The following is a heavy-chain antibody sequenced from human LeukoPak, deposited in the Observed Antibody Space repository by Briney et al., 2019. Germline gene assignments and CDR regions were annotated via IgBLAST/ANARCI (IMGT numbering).Heavy chain of an antibody. D-gene: IGHD1-7*01. CDR2: INPNSGDT. V-gene: IGHV1-2*02. CDR3: ARDLRTGTTLGIDY. J-gene: IGHJ4*02. Sequence: AASVKVSCKASGYTFTSYYMHWVRQAPGQGLEWMGWINPNSGDTRYAQKFRGRVTMTRDTSISTVYMELSRLGSDDTAVYYCARDLRTGTTLGIDYWGQGTLVTVSS. CDR1: GYTFTSYY.